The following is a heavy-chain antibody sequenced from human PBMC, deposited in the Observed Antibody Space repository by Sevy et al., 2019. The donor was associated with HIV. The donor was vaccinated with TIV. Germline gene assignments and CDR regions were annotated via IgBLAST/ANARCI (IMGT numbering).Heavy chain of an antibody. V-gene: IGHV3-48*02. D-gene: IGHD3-22*01. Sequence: GGSLRLSCAASGFSFISYPMSWVRQSLGKGLEWVSYIGRGGSPIYYADSLGGRFTISRDNAKNSLSLQMNGLRDDDTAVYYCARIRDGSEYLFDYWAREPWSPSPQ. CDR3: ARIRDGSEYLFDY. CDR1: GFSFISYP. CDR2: IGRGGSPI. J-gene: IGHJ4*02.